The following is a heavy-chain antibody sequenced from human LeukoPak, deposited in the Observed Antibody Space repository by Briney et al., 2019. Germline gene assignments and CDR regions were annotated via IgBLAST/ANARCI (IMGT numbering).Heavy chain of an antibody. Sequence: GGSLRLSCAASGFTFSSYEMNWVRQAPGKGLEWVSYISSSGSTIYYADSVKGRFTISRDNAKNSLYLQMNSLRAEDTAVYYCAKAGITGTGYWFDPWGQGTLVTVSS. V-gene: IGHV3-48*03. D-gene: IGHD1-20*01. CDR1: GFTFSSYE. CDR3: AKAGITGTGYWFDP. J-gene: IGHJ5*02. CDR2: ISSSGSTI.